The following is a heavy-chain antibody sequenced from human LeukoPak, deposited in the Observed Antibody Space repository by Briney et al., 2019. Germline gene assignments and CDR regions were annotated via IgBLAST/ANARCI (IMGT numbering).Heavy chain of an antibody. J-gene: IGHJ4*02. V-gene: IGHV3-11*06. CDR3: ARGGNSIFDY. D-gene: IGHD4-23*01. Sequence: GGSLRLSCAASGFTFSAYYMSWVRQAPGKGLEWVSYISSSSSYIYYADSVKGRFTISRDNAKNSLYLQMNSLRAEDTAVYYCARGGNSIFDYWGQGTLVTVSS. CDR1: GFTFSAYY. CDR2: ISSSSSYI.